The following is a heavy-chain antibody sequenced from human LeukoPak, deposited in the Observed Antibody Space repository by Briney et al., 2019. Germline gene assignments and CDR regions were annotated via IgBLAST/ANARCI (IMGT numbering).Heavy chain of an antibody. Sequence: EASVKVSCKASGGTFSSYDISWVRQAPGQGLEWMGGITPIFGTAKYAQKFQGRVTITAVESMSTAYMELSSLRSEDTAVYYCARGWLAETTVVTPYSYWGQGTLVTVSS. CDR3: ARGWLAETTVVTPYSY. CDR2: ITPIFGTA. CDR1: GGTFSSYD. J-gene: IGHJ4*02. V-gene: IGHV1-69*13. D-gene: IGHD4-23*01.